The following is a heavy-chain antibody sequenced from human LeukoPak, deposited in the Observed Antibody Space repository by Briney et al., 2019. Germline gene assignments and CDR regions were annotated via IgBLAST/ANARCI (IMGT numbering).Heavy chain of an antibody. Sequence: PSETLSLTCTVSGGSISSYYWSWIRQPPGKGLEWIGYIYYSGSTNYNPSLKSRVTISVDTSKNQFSLKLSSVTAADTAVYYCARHLSAYYYDIGIDPWGQGTLVTVSS. CDR2: IYYSGST. CDR1: GGSISSYY. J-gene: IGHJ5*02. V-gene: IGHV4-59*01. CDR3: ARHLSAYYYDIGIDP. D-gene: IGHD3-22*01.